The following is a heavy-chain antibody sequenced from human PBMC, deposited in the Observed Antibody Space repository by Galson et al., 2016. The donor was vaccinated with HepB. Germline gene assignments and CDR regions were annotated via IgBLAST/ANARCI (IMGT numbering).Heavy chain of an antibody. J-gene: IGHJ4*01. D-gene: IGHD5-24*01. CDR2: ISLDGSVT. CDR1: GFTGFTFSSYW. CDR3: GASRDGYIDN. V-gene: IGHV3-74*01. Sequence: SLRLSCAASGFTGFTFSSYWMHWVRQAPGKGLVWVSRISLDGSVTLYGDSVKGRFSTSRDNAKNTLFLQMNSLRAEDTAVYYCGASRDGYIDNWGQGALVTISS.